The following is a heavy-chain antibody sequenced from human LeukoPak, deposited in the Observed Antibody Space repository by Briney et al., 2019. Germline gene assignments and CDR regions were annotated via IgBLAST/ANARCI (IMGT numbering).Heavy chain of an antibody. CDR2: INPSGGST. V-gene: IGHV1-46*01. J-gene: IGHJ3*02. CDR3: ARSSAYYNEADI. Sequence: ASVKLSCTTSGYSFTSYYIHWVRQATGQGLEWMGIINPSGGSTTYAQKFQGRLTMATDTSTSTVYMELRSLRSEDTAMYYCARSSAYYNEADIWGQGTMVTVSS. D-gene: IGHD1-26*01. CDR1: GYSFTSYY.